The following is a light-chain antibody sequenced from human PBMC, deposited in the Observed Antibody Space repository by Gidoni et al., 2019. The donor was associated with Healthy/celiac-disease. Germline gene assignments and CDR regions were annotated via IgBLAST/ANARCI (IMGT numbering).Light chain of an antibody. V-gene: IGKV3-20*01. J-gene: IGKJ2*04. CDR2: GAS. CDR3: QQYGSSPSS. CDR1: QSVSSSY. Sequence: EIVWTQSPGTLSLSPGERATLSCRASQSVSSSYLAWYQQKPGQAPRLLIYGASSRATGIPDRFSGSGSGTDFTLTISRLEPEDFAVYYCQQYGSSPSSFGQXTKLEIK.